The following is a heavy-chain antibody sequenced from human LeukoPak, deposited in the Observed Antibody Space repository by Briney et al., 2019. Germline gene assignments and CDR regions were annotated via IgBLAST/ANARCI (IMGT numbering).Heavy chain of an antibody. J-gene: IGHJ4*02. CDR1: GYTFTSYG. Sequence: SVKVSCKASGYTFTSYGISWVRQAPGQGLEWMGGIIPIFGTAIYAQKFQGRVAMTEDTSTDTAYMELSSLRSEDTAVYYCATVAPEDYYFDYWGQGTLVTVSS. CDR2: IIPIFGTA. V-gene: IGHV1-69*06. D-gene: IGHD3/OR15-3a*01. CDR3: ATVAPEDYYFDY.